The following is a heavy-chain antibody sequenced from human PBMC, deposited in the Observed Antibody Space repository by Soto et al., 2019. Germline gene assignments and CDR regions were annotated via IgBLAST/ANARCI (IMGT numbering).Heavy chain of an antibody. Sequence: QGQLPESGPGLVKPSETLSLTCTGSGYSISNYYWSWIRQPAGKGLEWIGRIYTSGSTNYNPSLMGRVTISLATSKKHFSLKLTSVPAADTAVYSCARGVAVTGTSWFDSWGKGTLVTVA. CDR1: GYSISNYY. J-gene: IGHJ5*01. CDR3: ARGVAVTGTSWFDS. CDR2: IYTSGST. V-gene: IGHV4-4*07. D-gene: IGHD1-20*01.